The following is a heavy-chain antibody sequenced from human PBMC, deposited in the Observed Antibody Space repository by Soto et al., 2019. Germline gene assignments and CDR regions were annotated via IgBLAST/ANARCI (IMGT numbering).Heavy chain of an antibody. CDR3: ARGRRVAADNYYYYMDV. Sequence: VASVKVSCKASGYTFTSYDINWVRQATGQGLEWMGWMNPNSGNTGYAQKFQGRVTMTRNTSISTAYMELSSLRSEDTAVYYCARGRRVAADNYYYYMDVWGKGTTVTVSS. V-gene: IGHV1-8*01. CDR1: GYTFTSYD. J-gene: IGHJ6*03. CDR2: MNPNSGNT. D-gene: IGHD2-15*01.